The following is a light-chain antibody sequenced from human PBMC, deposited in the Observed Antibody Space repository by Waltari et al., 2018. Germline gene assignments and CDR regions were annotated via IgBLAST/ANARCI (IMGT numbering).Light chain of an antibody. CDR2: EAS. Sequence: EIVMPQSPATLSVSPGERATLSCRASQSISTNLAWYQHKPGQTPQLLISEASTRATGIPARFSGSGSGTEFTLTISSLQSEDFAVYYCQQYNLWPLTFGGGTKVEIK. J-gene: IGKJ4*01. CDR3: QQYNLWPLT. CDR1: QSISTN. V-gene: IGKV3-15*01.